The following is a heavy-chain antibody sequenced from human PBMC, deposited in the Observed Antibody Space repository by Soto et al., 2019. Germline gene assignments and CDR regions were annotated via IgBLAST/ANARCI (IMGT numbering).Heavy chain of an antibody. V-gene: IGHV1-69*02. CDR1: GGTFSSYT. CDR3: ASSDSSGLYYFDY. D-gene: IGHD6-19*01. CDR2: IIPILGIA. J-gene: IGHJ4*02. Sequence: QVQLVQSGAEVKKPGSSVKVSCKASGGTFSSYTISWVRQAPGQGLEWMGRIIPILGIANYAQKFQGRVTITADKSTSAAYMELSSLRSEETDVYYFASSDSSGLYYFDYWGQGTLVTVSS.